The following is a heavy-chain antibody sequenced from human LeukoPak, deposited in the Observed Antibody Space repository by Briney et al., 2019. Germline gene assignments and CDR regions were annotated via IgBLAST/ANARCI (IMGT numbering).Heavy chain of an antibody. CDR3: ASIVVVVAATPGWNWFDP. CDR2: INHSGST. Sequence: PSETPSLTCAVYGGSFSGYYWSWIRQPPGKGLEWIGEINHSGSTNYNPSLKSRVTISVDTSKNQFSLKLSSVTAADTAVYYCASIVVVVAATPGWNWFDPWGQGTLVTVSS. D-gene: IGHD2-15*01. CDR1: GGSFSGYY. V-gene: IGHV4-34*01. J-gene: IGHJ5*02.